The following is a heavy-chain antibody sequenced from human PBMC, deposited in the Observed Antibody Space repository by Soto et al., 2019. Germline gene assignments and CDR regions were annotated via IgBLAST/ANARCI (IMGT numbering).Heavy chain of an antibody. CDR2: INSDGSST. D-gene: IGHD3-10*01. V-gene: IGHV3-74*01. CDR3: ARGGYYGSGTDLGGPYYGMDV. J-gene: IGHJ6*02. Sequence: PGGSLRLSCAASGFTFSSYWMHWVRQAPGKGLVWVSRINSDGSSTSYADSVKGRFTISRDNAKNTLYLQMNSLRAEDTAVYYCARGGYYGSGTDLGGPYYGMDVWGQGTTVTVSS. CDR1: GFTFSSYW.